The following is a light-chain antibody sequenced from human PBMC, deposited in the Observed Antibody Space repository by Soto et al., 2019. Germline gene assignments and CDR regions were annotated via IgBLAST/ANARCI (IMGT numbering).Light chain of an antibody. J-gene: IGLJ2*01. CDR3: QSYDSSTPVV. V-gene: IGLV6-57*04. Sequence: NFLLTQPHSVSESPGQTVTISCTRSSGNIGSNYVQWYQQRPGSAPTTLIYEDDQRPSGVPDRFSGSIDRSSNSASLTISGLKPEDEADYYCQSYDSSTPVVFGGGTKLTVL. CDR2: EDD. CDR1: SGNIGSNY.